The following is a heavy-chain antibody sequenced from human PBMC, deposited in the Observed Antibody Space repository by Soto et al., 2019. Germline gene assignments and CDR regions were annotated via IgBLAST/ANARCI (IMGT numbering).Heavy chain of an antibody. Sequence: GGSLRLSCVASGFTFSSYSMSWVRQAPGKGLEWVSGFRAGGDDGTTYYADSVKGRFTISRDNSKNTLFLQMNSLRAEDTAIYYCPKKVNSGSGSQYFDYFGQGTLVTVSS. J-gene: IGHJ4*02. CDR1: GFTFSSYS. V-gene: IGHV3-23*01. CDR2: FRAGGDDGTT. D-gene: IGHD3-10*01. CDR3: PKKVNSGSGSQYFDY.